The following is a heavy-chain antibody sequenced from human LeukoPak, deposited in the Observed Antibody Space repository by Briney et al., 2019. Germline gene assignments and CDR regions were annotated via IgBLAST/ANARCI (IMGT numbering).Heavy chain of an antibody. V-gene: IGHV3-23*01. CDR1: GFTFSSYA. D-gene: IGHD6-19*01. J-gene: IGHJ4*02. Sequence: GGSLRLSCAASGFTFSSYAMSWVRQAPGKGLEWVSAISGSGGSTYYADSVKGRFTISRDNSKNTLYLQMNSLRAEDTAVYYCAKGRVGGKGRQLSSGWYYFDYWGQGTLVTVSS. CDR2: ISGSGGST. CDR3: AKGRVGGKGRQLSSGWYYFDY.